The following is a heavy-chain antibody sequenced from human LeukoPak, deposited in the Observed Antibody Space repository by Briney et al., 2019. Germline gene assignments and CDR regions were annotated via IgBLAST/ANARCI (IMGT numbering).Heavy chain of an antibody. CDR1: GYTLTELS. CDR3: ATVAMGSVWFGELFSWVY. D-gene: IGHD3-10*01. V-gene: IGHV1-24*01. Sequence: ASVKVSCKVSGYTLTELSMHWVRQAPGKGLEGMGGFDPEDGETIYAQKFQGKVTMTEDTSTDTAYMELSSLRSEDTAVYYCATVAMGSVWFGELFSWVYWGQGTLVTVSS. CDR2: FDPEDGET. J-gene: IGHJ4*02.